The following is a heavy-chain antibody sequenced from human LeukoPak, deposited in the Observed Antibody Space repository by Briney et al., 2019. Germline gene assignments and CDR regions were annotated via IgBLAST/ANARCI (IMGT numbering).Heavy chain of an antibody. D-gene: IGHD3-3*01. CDR3: ASQLRFLEWLSEPIDY. J-gene: IGHJ4*02. Sequence: GGSLRLSCTASGFMFNDFWMSWVRQAPGKGLEWVAVISYDGSNKYYADSVKGRFTISRDNSKNTLYLQMNSLRAEDTAVYYCASQLRFLEWLSEPIDYWGQGTLVTVSS. V-gene: IGHV3-30-3*01. CDR1: GFMFNDFW. CDR2: ISYDGSNK.